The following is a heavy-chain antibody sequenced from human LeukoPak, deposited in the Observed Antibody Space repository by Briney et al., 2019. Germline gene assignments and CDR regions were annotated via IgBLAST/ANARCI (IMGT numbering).Heavy chain of an antibody. Sequence: GGSLRLSCAASGFTFSTYSMHWVRQAPGKGLEWVSSISTSSSYLYYADSVKGRFTISRDNAKNSPYLQMNSLRAEDTAVYYCARANGYYFDYWGQATLVTVSS. J-gene: IGHJ4*02. CDR1: GFTFSTYS. V-gene: IGHV3-21*01. CDR2: ISTSSSYL. CDR3: ARANGYYFDY. D-gene: IGHD2-8*01.